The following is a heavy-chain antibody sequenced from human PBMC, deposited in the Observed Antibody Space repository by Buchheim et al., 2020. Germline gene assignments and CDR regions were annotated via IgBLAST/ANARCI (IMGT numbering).Heavy chain of an antibody. Sequence: QVQLVESGGGVVQPGRSLRLSCAASGFTFSSYGMHWVRQAPGKGLEWVAVISYDGSNKYYADSVKGRFTISRDNSKNTLYLQMNSLRAEDTAVYYCAKDESLVLLVTAYYYYYYGMDVGGKGTT. J-gene: IGHJ6*04. V-gene: IGHV3-30*18. D-gene: IGHD2-8*02. CDR2: ISYDGSNK. CDR1: GFTFSSYG. CDR3: AKDESLVLLVTAYYYYYYGMDV.